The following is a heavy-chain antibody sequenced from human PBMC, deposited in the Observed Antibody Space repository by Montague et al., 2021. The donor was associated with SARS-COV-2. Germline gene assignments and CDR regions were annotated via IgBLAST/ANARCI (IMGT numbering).Heavy chain of an antibody. CDR3: ARWDPQTLTLIGLRGKSASDY. D-gene: IGHD4-23*01. CDR1: GGSFSGYY. CDR2: INHSGTT. V-gene: IGHV4-34*01. J-gene: IGHJ4*02. Sequence: SETLSLTCAVHGGSFSGYYWTWIRQSPGKGLEWIAEINHSGTTNYNFNPSLRSRVTISVDTSKGQFSLKLSSVTAADTGVYYCARWDPQTLTLIGLRGKSASDYWGQGTLVTVSS.